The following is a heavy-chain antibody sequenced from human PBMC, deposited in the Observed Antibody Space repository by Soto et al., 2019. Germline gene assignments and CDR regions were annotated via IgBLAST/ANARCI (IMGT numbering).Heavy chain of an antibody. V-gene: IGHV3-33*01. Sequence: QVQLVESGGGVVQPGRSLRLSCAASGFTFSSSGMHWVRQAPGKGLEWVAIIWYDGSKKYYADSVKGRFTISRDNSKNTVYLQMNSLRAEDTAVYYCERAPFTIYDTSGYYDYWGQGTLVTVSS. CDR3: ERAPFTIYDTSGYYDY. D-gene: IGHD3-22*01. J-gene: IGHJ4*02. CDR2: IWYDGSKK. CDR1: GFTFSSSG.